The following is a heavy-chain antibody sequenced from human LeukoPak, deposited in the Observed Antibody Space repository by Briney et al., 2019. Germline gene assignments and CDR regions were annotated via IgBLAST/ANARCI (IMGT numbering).Heavy chain of an antibody. CDR1: GFTFSSYA. CDR2: ISYDGSNK. Sequence: PGGSLRLSCAASGFTFSSYAMHWGRQAPGKGVEGVAVISYDGSNKYYADSVKGRFTISRDNSKNTLYLQMNSLRAEDTAVYYCASSRLFYQLITPFDYWGQGTLVTVSS. CDR3: ASSRLFYQLITPFDY. J-gene: IGHJ4*02. V-gene: IGHV3-30-3*01. D-gene: IGHD2-2*01.